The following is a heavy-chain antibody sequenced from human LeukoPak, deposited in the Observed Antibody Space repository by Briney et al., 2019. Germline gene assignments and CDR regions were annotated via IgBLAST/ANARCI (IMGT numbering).Heavy chain of an antibody. D-gene: IGHD6-19*01. CDR1: GFTFSSYW. Sequence: GRSLRLSCAASGFTFSSYWMHWVRQAPGKGLVGVSRINRDGTSTDYADSVQGRFTTSRDNPKNPRYLQINSRRAEDTAVYYCAKDRIAVGNYGIDVWGQGATVTVSS. V-gene: IGHV3-74*01. CDR3: AKDRIAVGNYGIDV. CDR2: INRDGTST. J-gene: IGHJ6*01.